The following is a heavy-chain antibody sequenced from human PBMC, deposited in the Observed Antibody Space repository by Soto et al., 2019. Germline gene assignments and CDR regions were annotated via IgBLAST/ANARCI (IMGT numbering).Heavy chain of an antibody. Sequence: SETLSLTCTVSGGSISSYYWSWIRQPPGKGLEWIGYIYYRGSTNYNPSPTRRVPISVATSKNQFSLTLSSVTAADTAVYYCARHLRGYRGYDTRYYFDYWGQGTLVTVSS. CDR3: ARHLRGYRGYDTRYYFDY. D-gene: IGHD5-12*01. CDR1: GGSISSYY. J-gene: IGHJ4*02. CDR2: IYYRGST. V-gene: IGHV4-59*08.